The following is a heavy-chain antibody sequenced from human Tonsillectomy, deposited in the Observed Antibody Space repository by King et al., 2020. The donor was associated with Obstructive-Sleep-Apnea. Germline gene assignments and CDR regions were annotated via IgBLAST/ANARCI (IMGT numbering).Heavy chain of an antibody. CDR1: GFTFDDYA. CDR2: ISWNSGSI. V-gene: IGHV3-9*01. D-gene: IGHD6-19*01. J-gene: IGHJ4*02. CDR3: VKDKNSGWYVDYFDY. Sequence: EVQLVESGGGLVQPGRSLRLFCAASGFTFDDYAMHWVRQAPGKGLEWVSGISWNSGSIGYADSVKGRFTISRDNAKNSLYLQMNSLRVEDTALYYCVKDKNSGWYVDYFDYWGQGTLVTASS.